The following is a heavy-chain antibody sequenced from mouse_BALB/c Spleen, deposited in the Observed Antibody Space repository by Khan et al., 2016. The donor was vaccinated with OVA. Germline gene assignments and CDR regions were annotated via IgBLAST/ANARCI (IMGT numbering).Heavy chain of an antibody. CDR1: GFSLTTYG. CDR3: AKLINYSFDY. Sequence: QVQLKESGPGLVAPSQSLSITCTVSGFSLTTYGVSWIRQPPGKGLEWLGVIWGDGSTTYHSPLITRLSISKDNYKSQVYLELNSLQTDDTATYYCAKLINYSFDYWGQGTTLTVSS. V-gene: IGHV2-3*01. D-gene: IGHD1-1*01. CDR2: IWGDGST. J-gene: IGHJ2*01.